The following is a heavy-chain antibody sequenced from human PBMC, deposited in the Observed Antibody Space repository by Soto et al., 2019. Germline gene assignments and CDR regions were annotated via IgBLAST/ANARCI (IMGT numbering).Heavy chain of an antibody. CDR2: IYPHDSDT. J-gene: IGHJ4*02. CDR3: ARRLYFDTFFDF. Sequence: GESLKISCKAPGDSFSNYWIGWVRQVSGKGLEWMAIIYPHDSDTVYNPSFGGQVTISVDKSLNTVYLQWSSLRASDSAMYYCARRLYFDTFFDFWGQGILVTVS. CDR1: GDSFSNYW. V-gene: IGHV5-51*01. D-gene: IGHD3-9*01.